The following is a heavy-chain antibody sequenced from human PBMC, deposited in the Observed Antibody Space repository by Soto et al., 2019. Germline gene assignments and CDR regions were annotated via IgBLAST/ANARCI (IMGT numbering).Heavy chain of an antibody. CDR3: ARGGGDCTNGVCYHNWFDP. CDR1: GFTFSSYA. V-gene: IGHV3-30-3*01. CDR2: ISYDGSNK. D-gene: IGHD2-8*01. J-gene: IGHJ5*02. Sequence: QVQLVESGGGVDQHGRSLRLSCAASGFTFSSYAMHWVRQAPGKGLEWVAVISYDGSNKYYADSVKGRFTISRDNSKNTLYLQMNSLRAEDTAVYYCARGGGDCTNGVCYHNWFDPWGQGTLVTVSS.